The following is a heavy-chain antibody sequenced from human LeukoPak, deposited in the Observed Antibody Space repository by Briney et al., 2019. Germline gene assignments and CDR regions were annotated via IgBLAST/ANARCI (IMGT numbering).Heavy chain of an antibody. CDR1: GFTFSDYY. Sequence: GGSLRLSCAASGFTFSDYYLSWIRQAPGKGLVWISYISPSATAIYYADSVRGRLTISRDNAKNSLYLQMNSLRAGDTAVYYCARGHYGLDVWGQGTTVTVSS. CDR3: ARGHYGLDV. V-gene: IGHV3-11*01. J-gene: IGHJ6*02. CDR2: ISPSATAI.